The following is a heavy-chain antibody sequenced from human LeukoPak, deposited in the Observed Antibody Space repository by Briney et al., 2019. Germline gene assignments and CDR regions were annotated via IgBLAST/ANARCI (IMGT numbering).Heavy chain of an antibody. J-gene: IGHJ4*02. CDR1: GFTFSSYS. CDR2: ISSSSSYV. D-gene: IGHD6-13*01. CDR3: ARSLTAAAGNLGY. Sequence: GGSLRLSCAASGFTFSSYSMNWVRQAPGKGLAWVSSISSSSSYVNYADSVRGQFTISRDNAKNPLYLQMNSLRAEDTAVYYCARSLTAAAGNLGYWGQGTLITVSS. V-gene: IGHV3-21*01.